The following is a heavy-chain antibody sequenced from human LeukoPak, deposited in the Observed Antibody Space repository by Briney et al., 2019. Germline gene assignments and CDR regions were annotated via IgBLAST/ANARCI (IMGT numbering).Heavy chain of an antibody. V-gene: IGHV4-38-2*01. J-gene: IGHJ6*03. CDR1: GYSISSGGY. D-gene: IGHD3-16*01. CDR2: IYHSGST. Sequence: SETLSLTCAVSGYSISSGGYWGWIRQPPGKGLDWIGSIYHSGSTYYNPSLKSRVTISVDRSKNQFSLKLSSVTAADTAVYYCARGGYYYYYMDVWGKGTTVTVSS. CDR3: ARGGYYYYYMDV.